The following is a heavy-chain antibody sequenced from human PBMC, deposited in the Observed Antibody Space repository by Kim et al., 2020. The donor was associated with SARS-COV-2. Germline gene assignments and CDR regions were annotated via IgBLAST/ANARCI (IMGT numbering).Heavy chain of an antibody. D-gene: IGHD2-15*01. CDR3: VSSGLTGGLDD. J-gene: IGHJ6*01. CDR1: GFTFNVFW. Sequence: GGSLRLSCAASGFTFNVFWMSWVRQAPGKGPEWVANIKKDGDRREKFDVDSVGVRFTIFRDDDKHSLYLESSSLRAEDTAPCYCVSSGLTGGLDDWG. CDR2: IKKDGDRREK. V-gene: IGHV3-7*01.